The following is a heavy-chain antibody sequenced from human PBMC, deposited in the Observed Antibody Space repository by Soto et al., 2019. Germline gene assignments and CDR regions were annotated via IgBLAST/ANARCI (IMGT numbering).Heavy chain of an antibody. V-gene: IGHV3-30-3*01. D-gene: IGHD6-6*01. CDR1: GFTFSSYA. CDR2: ISYDGSNK. Sequence: GGSLRLSCAASGFTFSSYAMHWVRQAPGKGLEWVAVISYDGSNKYYADSVKGRFTISRDNSKNTLYLQMNSLRAEDTAVYYCARGHRIAARPEYFQHWGQGTLVTVSS. CDR3: ARGHRIAARPEYFQH. J-gene: IGHJ1*01.